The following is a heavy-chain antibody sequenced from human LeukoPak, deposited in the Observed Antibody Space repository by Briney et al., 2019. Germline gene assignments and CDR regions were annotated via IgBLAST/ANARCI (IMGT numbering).Heavy chain of an antibody. CDR1: GGTFSSYA. J-gene: IGHJ3*02. Sequence: GASVKVSCKASGGTFSSYAISWVRQAPGQGLEWMGGIIPMFGTTNYAQKFQGRVTITADKSTSTAYMELSSLRSEDTAVYYCARPELALRPIAVPDWYAFDIWGQGTMVTVSS. CDR3: ARPELALRPIAVPDWYAFDI. D-gene: IGHD6-19*01. CDR2: IIPMFGTT. V-gene: IGHV1-69*06.